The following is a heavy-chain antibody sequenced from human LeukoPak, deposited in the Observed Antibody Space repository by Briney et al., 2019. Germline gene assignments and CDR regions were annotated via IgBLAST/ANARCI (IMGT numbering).Heavy chain of an antibody. CDR2: IKQDGSEK. J-gene: IGHJ4*02. Sequence: ETLSLTCTVSGGSISSYYWSWIRQPPGKGLEWVANIKQDGSEKYYVDSVKGRFTISRDNAKNSLYLQMNSLRAEDTAVYYCARHSSLYYFDYWGQGTLVTVSS. CDR1: GGSISSYY. D-gene: IGHD3-22*01. CDR3: ARHSSLYYFDY. V-gene: IGHV3-7*01.